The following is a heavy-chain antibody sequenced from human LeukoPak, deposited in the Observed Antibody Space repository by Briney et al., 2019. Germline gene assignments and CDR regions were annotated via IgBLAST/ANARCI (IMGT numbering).Heavy chain of an antibody. Sequence: SETLSLTCTVSGGSISSYYWSWIRQPPGKGLEWIGYIYYSGSTNYNPSLKSRVTISVDTSKNQFSLKLSSVTAADTAVYYCARRGYSSGWYYFGYWGQGTLVTVSS. J-gene: IGHJ4*02. CDR3: ARRGYSSGWYYFGY. V-gene: IGHV4-59*08. D-gene: IGHD6-19*01. CDR2: IYYSGST. CDR1: GGSISSYY.